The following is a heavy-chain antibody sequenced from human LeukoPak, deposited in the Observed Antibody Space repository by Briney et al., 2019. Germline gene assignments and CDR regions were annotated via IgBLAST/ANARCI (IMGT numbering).Heavy chain of an antibody. CDR2: IGAGGGST. CDR3: AKGGWNGWFDP. Sequence: GGSLRLSCAASGFTFSSYAMSWVRQAPGKGLDWVSGIGAGGGSTKYADSVKGRFTISRDNSKNTLYLQMNSLRAEDTAVYYCAKGGWNGWFDPWSQGTLVTVSS. CDR1: GFTFSSYA. D-gene: IGHD1-1*01. V-gene: IGHV3-23*01. J-gene: IGHJ5*02.